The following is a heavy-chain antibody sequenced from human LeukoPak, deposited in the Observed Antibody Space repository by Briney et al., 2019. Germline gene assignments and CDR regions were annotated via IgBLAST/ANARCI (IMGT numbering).Heavy chain of an antibody. Sequence: PGGSLRLSCAASGFTLISCSMHGVRQAPGQGLHWVSAISGSGGTTYYADSVKGRFNISRDNSKSTLYLDMNSLRADDAALYYCARAEGGSSYDRMDVWGQGTTVTVSS. D-gene: IGHD3-22*01. CDR2: ISGSGGTT. CDR1: GFTLISCS. V-gene: IGHV3-23*01. J-gene: IGHJ6*02. CDR3: ARAEGGSSYDRMDV.